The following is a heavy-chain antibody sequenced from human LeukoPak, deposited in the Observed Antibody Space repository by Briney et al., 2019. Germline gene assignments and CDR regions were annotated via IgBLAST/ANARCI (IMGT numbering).Heavy chain of an antibody. D-gene: IGHD6-19*01. CDR1: GFTFSDYY. Sequence: GGSLRLSCAASGFTFSDYYMSWIRQAPGKGLEWVSYISSSGSTIYYADSVKGRFTISRDNSKNTLYLQMNSLRAEDTAVYYCAKGIYSSGWSYFDYRGHGTLVTVSS. J-gene: IGHJ4*01. CDR2: ISSSGSTI. CDR3: AKGIYSSGWSYFDY. V-gene: IGHV3-11*01.